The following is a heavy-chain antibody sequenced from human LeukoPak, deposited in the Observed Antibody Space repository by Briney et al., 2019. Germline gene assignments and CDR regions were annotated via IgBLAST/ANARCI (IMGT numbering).Heavy chain of an antibody. J-gene: IGHJ4*02. CDR3: ARDHSYYDSSGYYELDY. CDR2: IHPRDGST. D-gene: IGHD3-22*01. V-gene: IGHV1-46*01. Sequence: ASVKVSCKASGYTFTSNYIHWVRQAPGQGLEWMGMIHPRDGSTSYAQKFQGRVTVTRDTSTSTVHMELSGLRSEDTAVYYCARDHSYYDSSGYYELDYWGQGTLVTVSS. CDR1: GYTFTSNY.